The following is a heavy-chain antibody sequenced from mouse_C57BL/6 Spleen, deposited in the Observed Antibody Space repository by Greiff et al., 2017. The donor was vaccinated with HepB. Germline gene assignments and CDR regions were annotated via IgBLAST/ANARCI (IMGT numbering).Heavy chain of an antibody. V-gene: IGHV5-4*01. CDR3: ARDQGLRGFAY. D-gene: IGHD1-1*01. J-gene: IGHJ3*01. Sequence: EVQRVESGGGLVKPGGSLKLSCAASGFTFSSYAMSWVRQTPEKRLEWVATISDGGSYTYYPDNVKGRFTISRDNAKNNLYLQMSHLKSEDTAMYYCARDQGLRGFAYWGQGTLVTVSA. CDR1: GFTFSSYA. CDR2: ISDGGSYT.